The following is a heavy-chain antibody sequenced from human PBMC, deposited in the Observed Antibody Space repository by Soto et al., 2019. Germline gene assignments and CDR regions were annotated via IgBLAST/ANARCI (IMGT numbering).Heavy chain of an antibody. D-gene: IGHD1-26*01. Sequence: QVQLVQSGAEVKKPGASVKVSCKASGYTFTSYGISWVRQAPGQGLEWMGWISGYNGITNYPQKLQGRVTMTTDTSTRTAYMELRSARADGTAVYYCARDRGSYARDYWGQGTLVTVSS. V-gene: IGHV1-18*01. CDR2: ISGYNGIT. CDR3: ARDRGSYARDY. CDR1: GYTFTSYG. J-gene: IGHJ4*02.